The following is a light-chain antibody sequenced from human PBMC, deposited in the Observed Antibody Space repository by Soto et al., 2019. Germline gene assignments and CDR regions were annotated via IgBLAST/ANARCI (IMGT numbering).Light chain of an antibody. CDR3: HSYDSRLSGSV. CDR2: GNN. Sequence: QSVLTQPPSVSGAPGQRVTISCTGNNSNIGGGYDVHWYQQLPGTAPKLLIYGNNNRPSGVPDRFSGSKSYASAPLAITGLQSEDEADYYCHSYDSRLSGSVFGGRTKLTVL. CDR1: NSNIGGGYD. V-gene: IGLV1-40*01. J-gene: IGLJ2*01.